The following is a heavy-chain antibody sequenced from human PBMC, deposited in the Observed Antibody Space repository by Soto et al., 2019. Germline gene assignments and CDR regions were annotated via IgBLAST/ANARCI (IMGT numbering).Heavy chain of an antibody. V-gene: IGHV4-31*03. J-gene: IGHJ4*02. CDR3: ARESGSYFDY. Sequence: QVQLQESGPGLVKPSQTLSLTCTVSGGSISSGGYYWSWIRQHPGKGLEWIGYIYYSGSTYYNPSLKSRGTLSVDTSKNQFSLKLSSVTAADTAVYDCARESGSYFDYWGQGTLVTVSS. CDR2: IYYSGST. CDR1: GGSISSGGYY. D-gene: IGHD1-26*01.